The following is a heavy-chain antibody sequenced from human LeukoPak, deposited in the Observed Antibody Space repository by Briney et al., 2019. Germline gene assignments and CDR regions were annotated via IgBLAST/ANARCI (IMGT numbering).Heavy chain of an antibody. Sequence: GGSLRLSCAGSGFTFSNDWMSWVRQAPGKGLEWVSAISGSGGSTYYADSVKGRFTISRDNSKNTLYLQMNSLRAEDTAVYYCAKDGDAVVVVAAYFDYWGQGTLVTVSS. CDR2: ISGSGGST. CDR3: AKDGDAVVVVAAYFDY. J-gene: IGHJ4*02. CDR1: GFTFSNDW. D-gene: IGHD2-15*01. V-gene: IGHV3-23*01.